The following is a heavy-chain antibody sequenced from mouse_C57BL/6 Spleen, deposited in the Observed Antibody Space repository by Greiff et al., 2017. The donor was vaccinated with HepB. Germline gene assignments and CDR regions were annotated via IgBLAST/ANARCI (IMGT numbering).Heavy chain of an antibody. CDR1: GFTFSSYG. V-gene: IGHV5-6*01. CDR3: ARHPKGYFAY. CDR2: ISSGGSYT. Sequence: EVMLVESGGDLVKPGGSLKLSCAASGFTFSSYGMSWVRQTPDKRLEWVATISSGGSYTYYPDSVKGRFTISRDNAKNTLYLQMSSLKSEDTAMYYCARHPKGYFAYWGQGTTLTVSS. J-gene: IGHJ2*01.